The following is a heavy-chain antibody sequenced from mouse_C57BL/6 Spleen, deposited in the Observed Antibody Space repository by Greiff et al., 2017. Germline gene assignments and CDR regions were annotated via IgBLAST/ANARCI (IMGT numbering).Heavy chain of an antibody. V-gene: IGHV1-61*01. CDR2: IYPSDSDT. CDR1: GYTFTSYW. Sequence: VQLQQPGAELVRPGSSVKLSCKASGYTFTSYWMDWVKQRPGQGLEWIGNIYPSDSDTHYNQKFKDKATLTVDKSSSTAYMQLSSLTAEDSAVYYGARGNNYGSDAMDYWGQGTSVTVSS. D-gene: IGHD5-1-1*01. J-gene: IGHJ4*01. CDR3: ARGNNYGSDAMDY.